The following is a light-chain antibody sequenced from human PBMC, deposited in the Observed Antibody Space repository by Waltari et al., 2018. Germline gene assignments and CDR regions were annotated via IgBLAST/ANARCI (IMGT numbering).Light chain of an antibody. J-gene: IGKJ1*01. Sequence: IVLTQSPGTLSFSPGERATLSCRASQSVNTYLACYQQKPGQAPSRLIYGAYTRAAGIPDRFSGSGSGTDFSLTISRLEAEDLAVYYCQHHVRLPATFGQGTKVEIK. CDR1: QSVNTY. CDR2: GAY. V-gene: IGKV3-20*01. CDR3: QHHVRLPAT.